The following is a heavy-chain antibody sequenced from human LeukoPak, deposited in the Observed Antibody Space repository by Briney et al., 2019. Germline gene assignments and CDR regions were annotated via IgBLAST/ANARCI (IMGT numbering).Heavy chain of an antibody. V-gene: IGHV3-23*01. D-gene: IGHD6-13*01. CDR1: GFSFSTYA. J-gene: IGHJ4*02. CDR2: ISGSDTDT. CDR3: ARETAAAGTDY. Sequence: PGGSLRLSCAASGFSFSTYAMSWVRQAPGKGLEWVSTISGSDTDTYYADSVKGRFTISRDNSKNTLYLQMNSLRAEDTAVYYCARETAAAGTDYWGQGTLVTVSS.